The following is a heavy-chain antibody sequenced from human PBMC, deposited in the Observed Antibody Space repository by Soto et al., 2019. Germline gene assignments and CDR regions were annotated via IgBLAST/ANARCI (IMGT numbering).Heavy chain of an antibody. Sequence: PWGSLRLSCAASGFTFSNNAMSWVRQAPGKGLEWVSLIGDSGGMPYYPESVKGRFTISRDTSRNTLYLQMNSLRVEDTAVYYCAKVISTGIHRGYLDYWGQGTLVTVSS. J-gene: IGHJ4*02. CDR2: IGDSGGMP. V-gene: IGHV3-23*01. D-gene: IGHD3-10*01. CDR3: AKVISTGIHRGYLDY. CDR1: GFTFSNNA.